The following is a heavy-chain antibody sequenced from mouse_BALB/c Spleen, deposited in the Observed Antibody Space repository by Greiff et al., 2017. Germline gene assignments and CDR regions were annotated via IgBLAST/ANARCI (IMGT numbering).Heavy chain of an antibody. Sequence: EVQLVESGGGLVQPGGSRKLSCAASGFTFSSFGMHWVRQAPEKGLEWVAYISSGSSTIYYADTVKGRFTISRDNPKNTLFLQMTSLRSEDTAMYDCARRITTVVATGGMDYWGQGTSVTVSA. CDR3: ARRITTVVATGGMDY. J-gene: IGHJ4*01. CDR2: ISSGSSTI. D-gene: IGHD1-1*01. CDR1: GFTFSSFG. V-gene: IGHV5-17*02.